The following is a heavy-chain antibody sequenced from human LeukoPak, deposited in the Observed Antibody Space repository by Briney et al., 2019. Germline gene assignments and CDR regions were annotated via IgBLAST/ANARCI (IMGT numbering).Heavy chain of an antibody. CDR2: IYSGGIT. CDR3: ARAFHDSGTDFNFGY. D-gene: IGHD3-10*01. V-gene: IGHV3-53*01. CDR1: GFTFSTYG. J-gene: IGHJ4*02. Sequence: GGSLRLSCAASGFTFSTYGMNWVRQAPGKGLEWVSIIYSGGITYYADSVKGRFTISRDNSKNTLYLQMYSLRAEDTAIYYCARAFHDSGTDFNFGYWGQGTLVTV.